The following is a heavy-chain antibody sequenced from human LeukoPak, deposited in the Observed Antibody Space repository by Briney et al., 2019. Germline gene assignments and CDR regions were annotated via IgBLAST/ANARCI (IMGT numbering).Heavy chain of an antibody. D-gene: IGHD3-10*01. CDR2: IKNKADGGTT. Sequence: PGGSLRLSCAASGLTFNNAWMSWVRQAPGKGLEWVGHIKNKADGGTTDYAAPVKGRFTISRDNSKNTLYLRMNSLRAEDTAVYYCASRITMVHGAPYWGQGTLVTVSS. CDR1: GLTFNNAW. CDR3: ASRITMVHGAPY. J-gene: IGHJ4*02. V-gene: IGHV3-15*01.